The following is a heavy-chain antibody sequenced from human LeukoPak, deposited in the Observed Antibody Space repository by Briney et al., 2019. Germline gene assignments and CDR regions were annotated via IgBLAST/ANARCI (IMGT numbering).Heavy chain of an antibody. D-gene: IGHD5-12*01. CDR1: GFTFSSYG. Sequence: PGGSLRLSCAASGFTFSSYGMSWVRQAPGKGLEWVSAIGGSGGSTYYADSVKGRFTISRDNSKNTLYLQMNSLRAEDTALYYCAKGSGYDSRFDYWGQGTLVTVSS. J-gene: IGHJ4*02. V-gene: IGHV3-23*01. CDR2: IGGSGGST. CDR3: AKGSGYDSRFDY.